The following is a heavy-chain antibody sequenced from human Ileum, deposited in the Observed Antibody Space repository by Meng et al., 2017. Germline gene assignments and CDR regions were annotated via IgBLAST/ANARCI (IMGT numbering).Heavy chain of an antibody. D-gene: IGHD6-13*01. CDR2: IHYTGST. V-gene: IGHV4-59*01. J-gene: IGHJ4*02. Sequence: SETLSLTCSISGGSISSYYWSWIRQPPGKGLEWIGFIHYTGSTNYDPSLKSRVTMSVDTSKNQFSLKLSSVTAADTAVYYGARGGASSRPFDQWGQGTLVTVSS. CDR1: GGSISSYY. CDR3: ARGGASSRPFDQ.